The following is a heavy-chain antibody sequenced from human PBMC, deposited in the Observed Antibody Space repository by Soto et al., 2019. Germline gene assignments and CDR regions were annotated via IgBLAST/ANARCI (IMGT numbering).Heavy chain of an antibody. J-gene: IGHJ4*02. V-gene: IGHV4-59*08. D-gene: IGHD4-17*01. CDR2: IYYSGST. CDR1: GGSISSYY. Sequence: SETVSLTCTVSGGSISSYYWSWIRQPPGKGLEWIGYIYYSGSTNYNPSLKSRVTISVDTSKNQFSLKLSSVTAADTAVYYCARQKQPEVTTFDYWGQGTQVTVSS. CDR3: ARQKQPEVTTFDY.